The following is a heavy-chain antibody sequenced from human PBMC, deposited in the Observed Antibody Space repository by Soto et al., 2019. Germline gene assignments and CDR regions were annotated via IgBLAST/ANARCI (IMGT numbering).Heavy chain of an antibody. CDR1: GGTFTTYT. CDR2: IIPILALA. V-gene: IGHV1-69*02. CDR3: ARGGMGAWLYFDN. D-gene: IGHD1-26*01. J-gene: IGHJ4*02. Sequence: QVQLVQSGAEVKKPGSSVKVSCKASGGTFTTYTISWVRHAPGQGLEWMGRIIPILALAKYAQKFQGRVTFTADKSTSTAYMELNSLRSEDTAVYYCARGGMGAWLYFDNWGQGTLVTVSS.